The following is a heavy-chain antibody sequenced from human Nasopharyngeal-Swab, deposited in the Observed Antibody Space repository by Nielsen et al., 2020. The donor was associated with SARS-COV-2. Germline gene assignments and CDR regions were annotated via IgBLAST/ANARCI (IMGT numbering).Heavy chain of an antibody. CDR1: GFTFSNYR. V-gene: IGHV3-74*01. J-gene: IGHJ4*02. Sequence: GESLKISCAASGFTFSNYRMHWVRQAPGKGLVWVSRINGDGSSLNYADFVKGRFTISTDNAKSILYLEMNSLRAEDTAVYYCARGRGSSTSMIGYWGQGTLVTVSS. CDR2: INGDGSSL. D-gene: IGHD2/OR15-2a*01. CDR3: ARGRGSSTSMIGY.